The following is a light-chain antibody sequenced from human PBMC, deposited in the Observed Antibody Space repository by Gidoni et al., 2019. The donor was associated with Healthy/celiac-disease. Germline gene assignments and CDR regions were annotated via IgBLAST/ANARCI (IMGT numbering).Light chain of an antibody. CDR3: SSYASSNNFEGV. J-gene: IGLJ2*01. V-gene: IGLV2-8*01. Sequence: QSALTPPPSASGSPGQSATIICTGTSSDDGGCNYVSWYQQHPGKTPKLMIYEVIRRPSGVPDRCSGSKSGNTAALTVSGLQAEDEADYYCSSYASSNNFEGVFGGGTKLTVL. CDR1: SSDDGGCNY. CDR2: EVI.